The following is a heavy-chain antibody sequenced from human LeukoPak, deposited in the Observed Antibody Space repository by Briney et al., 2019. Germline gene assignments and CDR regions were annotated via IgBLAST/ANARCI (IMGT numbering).Heavy chain of an antibody. V-gene: IGHV4-34*01. D-gene: IGHD6-13*01. CDR3: ARASRGYFDY. J-gene: IGHJ4*02. CDR2: INHSGST. Sequence: SETLSLTCAVYGGSFSGYYWSWIRQPPGKGLEWIGEINHSGSTNYNPSLKSRVTISVDTSKNQFSLKLSSVTAADTAVYYCARASRGYFDYWGQGTLVTVSS. CDR1: GGSFSGYY.